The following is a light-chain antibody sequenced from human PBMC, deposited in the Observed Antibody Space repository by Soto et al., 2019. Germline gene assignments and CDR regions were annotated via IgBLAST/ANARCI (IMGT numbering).Light chain of an antibody. CDR3: QQYGISPRT. Sequence: IVLTQSPGTLSLSPGERATLSCRASQRLNNIYLAWYQQTPGQVPRLLIYGVSSRATGIPDRFSGSGSGTDFTLTISRLEPEDFVVYYCQQYGISPRTFGQGTKVEIK. V-gene: IGKV3-20*01. J-gene: IGKJ1*01. CDR1: QRLNNIY. CDR2: GVS.